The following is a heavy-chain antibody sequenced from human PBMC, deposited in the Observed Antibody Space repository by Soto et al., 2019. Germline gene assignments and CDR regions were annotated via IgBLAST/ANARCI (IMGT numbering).Heavy chain of an antibody. D-gene: IGHD6-19*01. J-gene: IGHJ4*02. CDR3: TREDSIIIPAVADF. Sequence: GGSLRLSCAVSGFTFTNYGINWVRQAPGKGLEWVSSVSKSDYTYYSDSVKGRFTISRDNAKNSVPLQMNNLRAEDTAVYYCTREDSIIIPAVADFWGQGTLVTVSS. CDR2: VSKSDYT. CDR1: GFTFTNYG. V-gene: IGHV3-21*01.